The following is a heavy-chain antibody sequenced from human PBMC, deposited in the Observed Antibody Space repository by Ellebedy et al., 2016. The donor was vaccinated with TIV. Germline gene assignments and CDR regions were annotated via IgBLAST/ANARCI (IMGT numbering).Heavy chain of an antibody. Sequence: MPSETLSLTCAVYVGSFSGYYWSRIRQPPGKGLEWIGEINHSGSTNYNPSLKSRVTISVDTSKNKFSLKVNSVTAAETAVYYGARGKSNLYRSIVARPYDYWGQGTLVTVSS. CDR1: VGSFSGYY. CDR3: ARGKSNLYRSIVARPYDY. CDR2: INHSGST. J-gene: IGHJ4*02. D-gene: IGHD6-6*01. V-gene: IGHV4-34*01.